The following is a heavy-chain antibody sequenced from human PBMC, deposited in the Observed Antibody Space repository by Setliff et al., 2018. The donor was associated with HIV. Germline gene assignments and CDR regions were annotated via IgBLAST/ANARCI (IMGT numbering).Heavy chain of an antibody. Sequence: SETLSLTCTVSGGSISSSSYYWGWIRQPPGKGLEWIGHIHYKGNIDYNASLKSRLAISSDTSKNQFSLQLSSVTAADTAVYYCARLSTTSRDFDSWGQGTLVTVSS. CDR3: ARLSTTSRDFDS. J-gene: IGHJ4*02. D-gene: IGHD3-10*01. CDR2: IHYKGNI. CDR1: GGSISSSSYY. V-gene: IGHV4-30-4*08.